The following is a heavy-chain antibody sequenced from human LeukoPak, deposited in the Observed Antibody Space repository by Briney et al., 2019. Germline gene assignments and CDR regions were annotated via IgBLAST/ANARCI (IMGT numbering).Heavy chain of an antibody. Sequence: GGSLRLSCAASGFTFSSYAMSWVRQAPGKGLEWVSAISGSGGSTYYADSVKGRFTISRDSSKNTLYLQMNSLRAEDTAVYYCAKDQERQWELLLFDYWGQGTLVTVSS. D-gene: IGHD1-26*01. CDR3: AKDQERQWELLLFDY. CDR1: GFTFSSYA. V-gene: IGHV3-23*01. CDR2: ISGSGGST. J-gene: IGHJ4*02.